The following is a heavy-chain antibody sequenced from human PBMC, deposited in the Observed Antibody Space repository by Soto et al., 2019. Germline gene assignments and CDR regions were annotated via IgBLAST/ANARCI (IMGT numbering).Heavy chain of an antibody. Sequence: QITLKESGPTLVKPTQTLTLTCTFSGFSLSTSGVGVGWIRQPPGKALEWLALIYWDDDKRYSPSLKSRLTINKDTSKNHVVLTMPNMDPVDTATYYCARVTPYGSGSCFDYWGQGTLVTVSS. J-gene: IGHJ4*02. V-gene: IGHV2-5*02. D-gene: IGHD3-10*01. CDR1: GFSLSTSGVG. CDR3: ARVTPYGSGSCFDY. CDR2: IYWDDDK.